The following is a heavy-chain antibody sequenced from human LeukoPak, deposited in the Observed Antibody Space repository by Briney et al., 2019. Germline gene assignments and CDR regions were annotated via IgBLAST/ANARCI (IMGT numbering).Heavy chain of an antibody. CDR2: TKNKANSYTT. V-gene: IGHV3-72*01. D-gene: IGHD1-26*01. CDR1: GFTFSSYA. Sequence: GGSLRLSCAASGFTFSSYAMSWVRQAPGKGLEWVGRTKNKANSYTTEYAASVKGRFTISRDDSKNSLYLQMNSLKTEDTAMYYCARWDSGRCFDWGQGTLVTVSS. J-gene: IGHJ4*02. CDR3: ARWDSGRCFD.